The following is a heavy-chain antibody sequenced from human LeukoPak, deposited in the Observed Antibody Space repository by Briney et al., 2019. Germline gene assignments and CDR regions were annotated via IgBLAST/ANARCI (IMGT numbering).Heavy chain of an antibody. J-gene: IGHJ6*02. CDR2: ISYDGSNK. V-gene: IGHV3-30-3*02. CDR3: AKSRFTMFRGVIPQYYDMDV. D-gene: IGHD3-10*01. CDR1: GFTFSSYA. Sequence: PGGSLRLSCAASGFTFSSYAMHWVRQAPGKGLEWVAVISYDGSNKYYADSVKGRFTISRDNSKNTLYLQMNSLRAGDTAVYYCAKSRFTMFRGVIPQYYDMDVWGQGTTVIVSS.